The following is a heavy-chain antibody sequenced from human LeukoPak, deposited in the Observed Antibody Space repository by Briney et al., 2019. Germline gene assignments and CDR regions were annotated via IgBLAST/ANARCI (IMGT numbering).Heavy chain of an antibody. CDR1: GGSFSGYY. V-gene: IGHV4-34*01. Sequence: PSETLSLTCAVYGGSFSGYYWSWIRQPPGKGLEWIGEINHGGSTNYNPSLKSRVTISVDTSKNQFSLKLSSVTAADTAVYYCAREGRSNNWFDPWGQGTLVTVSS. J-gene: IGHJ5*02. CDR3: AREGRSNNWFDP. CDR2: INHGGST.